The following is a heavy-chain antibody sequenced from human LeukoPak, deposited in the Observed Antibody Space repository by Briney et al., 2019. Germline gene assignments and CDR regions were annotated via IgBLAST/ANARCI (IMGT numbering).Heavy chain of an antibody. V-gene: IGHV3-23*01. CDR1: GFTFSSSA. J-gene: IGHJ4*02. Sequence: GGSLRLSCAASGFTFSSSAMSWVRQVPGKGLEWVSGISSSGGSTNYADSVRGRFTISRDNSKNTLYLQMNSLRAEDTAVYHCAKRGADSGGNSALVHFDFWGQGTLVTVPS. CDR3: AKRGADSGGNSALVHFDF. D-gene: IGHD4-23*01. CDR2: ISSSGGST.